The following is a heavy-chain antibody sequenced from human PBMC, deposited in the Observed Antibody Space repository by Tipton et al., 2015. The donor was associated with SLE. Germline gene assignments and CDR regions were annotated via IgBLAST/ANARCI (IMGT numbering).Heavy chain of an antibody. J-gene: IGHJ6*03. D-gene: IGHD2-2*03. CDR2: INHSGRI. Sequence: TLSLTCTVYVESISGCFRVWIRQPPGKGLEWIGDINHSGRIDYNPSLMSRVTISEATSKNQFSLTLTSVTAADTGVYYCARGVAIYWITYYDYYMDVWGKGTTVTVSS. V-gene: IGHV4-34*01. CDR3: ARGVAIYWITYYDYYMDV. CDR1: VESISGCF.